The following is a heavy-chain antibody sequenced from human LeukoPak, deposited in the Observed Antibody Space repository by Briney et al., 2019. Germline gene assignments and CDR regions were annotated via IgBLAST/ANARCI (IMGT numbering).Heavy chain of an antibody. J-gene: IGHJ4*02. Sequence: TGGSLRLSCAASGFTFSSYAMGWVRQAAGKGREWVSAITASGGNTYYGDSGKGRFTISRDNSKTTLYLQVNSLRAEDTAVYYCAKGNGYSYGRYYFDYWGQGTLVTVSS. CDR3: AKGNGYSYGRYYFDY. CDR1: GFTFSSYA. V-gene: IGHV3-23*02. CDR2: ITASGGNT. D-gene: IGHD5-18*01.